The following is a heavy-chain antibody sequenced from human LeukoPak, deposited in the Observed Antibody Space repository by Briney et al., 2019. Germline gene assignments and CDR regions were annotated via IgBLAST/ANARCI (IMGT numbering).Heavy chain of an antibody. V-gene: IGHV3-23*01. CDR1: GFTFSGYA. J-gene: IGHJ4*02. CDR3: AKSRAAATTLLFDY. D-gene: IGHD6-13*01. Sequence: GGSLRLSCAASGFTFSGYAMSWVRQAPGKGPEWVSAVTGSGGNAFYLDSVKGRFTIFRDNSKNTLSLQMNSLRVEDTAVYYCAKSRAAATTLLFDYWGQGTLVTVSS. CDR2: VTGSGGNA.